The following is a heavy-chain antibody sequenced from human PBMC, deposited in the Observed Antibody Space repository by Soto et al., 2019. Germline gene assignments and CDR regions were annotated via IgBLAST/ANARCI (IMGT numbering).Heavy chain of an antibody. J-gene: IGHJ5*02. D-gene: IGHD2-15*01. CDR3: ARDLVNTPIAGFDP. CDR1: EDSLSRNSAA. V-gene: IGHV6-1*01. Sequence: PSQTLSLTCAIYEDSLSRNSAAWNGIRQAPSRVLEWLGRTYYRSKWYNDYAVSVKSRITINPDTSKNQFSLQLNSVTPEDTAVYYCARDLVNTPIAGFDPWGQGTLVTVSS. CDR2: TYYRSKWYN.